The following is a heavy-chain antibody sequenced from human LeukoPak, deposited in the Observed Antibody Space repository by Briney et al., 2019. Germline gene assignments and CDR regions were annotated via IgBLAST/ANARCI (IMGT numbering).Heavy chain of an antibody. V-gene: IGHV4-34*01. CDR2: INHSGST. CDR3: ARGWWRPYYYDSSGPPGRYYYMDV. D-gene: IGHD3-22*01. CDR1: GGSFSGYY. Sequence: ASETLSLTCAVYGGSFSGYYWSWIRQPPGKGLEWIGEINHSGSTNYNPSLKSLVTISVDTSKNQFSLKLSSVTAADTAVYYCARGWWRPYYYDSSGPPGRYYYMDVWGKGTTVTVSS. J-gene: IGHJ6*03.